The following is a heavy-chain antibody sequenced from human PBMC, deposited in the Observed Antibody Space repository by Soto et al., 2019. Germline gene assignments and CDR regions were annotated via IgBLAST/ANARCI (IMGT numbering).Heavy chain of an antibody. V-gene: IGHV3-74*01. CDR1: GFTFSTSW. CDR2: INADATEV. CDR3: ARGRYFDWISH. J-gene: IGHJ4*02. Sequence: PXVSLLLSCAASGFTFSTSWMYWVRQAPGKGLVWVSRINADATEVYADSVKGRFTISRDNAKNMLYLQMNSLRAEDTAVYLCARGRYFDWISHWGQGTMVTVSS. D-gene: IGHD3-9*01.